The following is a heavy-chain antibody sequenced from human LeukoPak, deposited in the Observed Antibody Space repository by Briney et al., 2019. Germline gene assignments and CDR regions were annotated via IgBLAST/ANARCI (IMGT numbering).Heavy chain of an antibody. CDR2: TYYRSKWYN. V-gene: IGHV6-1*01. Sequence: SQTLSLTCAISGDSVSSNSAAWNWIRQSPSRGLEWLGRTYYRSKWYNDYAVSVKSRITINPDTSKNQFSLKLSSVTAADTAVYYCARKKGSGSYYSLYYYMDVWGKGTTVTIS. D-gene: IGHD3-10*01. J-gene: IGHJ6*03. CDR3: ARKKGSGSYYSLYYYMDV. CDR1: GDSVSSNSAA.